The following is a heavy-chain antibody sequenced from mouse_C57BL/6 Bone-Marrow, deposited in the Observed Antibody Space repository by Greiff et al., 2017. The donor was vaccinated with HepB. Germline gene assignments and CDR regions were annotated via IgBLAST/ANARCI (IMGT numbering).Heavy chain of an antibody. CDR1: GYTFTSYN. J-gene: IGHJ3*01. CDR2: IYPGNGDT. D-gene: IGHD2-4*01. Sequence: QVQLKQSGAELVRPGASVKMSCKASGYTFTSYNMHWVKQTPRQGLEWIGAIYPGNGDTSYNQKFKGKATLTVDKSSSTAYMQLSSRTSEDSAVYFCAGEGGLRRGAWFAYWGQGTLVTVSA. CDR3: AGEGGLRRGAWFAY. V-gene: IGHV1-12*01.